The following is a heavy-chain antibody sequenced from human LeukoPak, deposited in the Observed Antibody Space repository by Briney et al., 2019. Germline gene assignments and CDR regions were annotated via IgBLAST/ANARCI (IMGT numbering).Heavy chain of an antibody. CDR1: GYSFTSYW. V-gene: IGHV5-51*01. D-gene: IGHD6-13*01. Sequence: GESLKISCKGSGYSFTSYWIGWVRQMPGKGLEWMGIIDPGDSDTRYSPSFQGQVTISADKSISTAYLQWSSLKASDTAMYYCARHYSSSWPYYYYYGMDVWGQGTTVTVSS. J-gene: IGHJ6*02. CDR3: ARHYSSSWPYYYYYGMDV. CDR2: IDPGDSDT.